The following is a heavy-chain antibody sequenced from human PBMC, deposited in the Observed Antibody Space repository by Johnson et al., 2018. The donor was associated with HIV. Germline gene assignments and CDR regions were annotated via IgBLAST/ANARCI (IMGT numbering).Heavy chain of an antibody. CDR1: GFTFSSYA. V-gene: IGHV3-20*04. Sequence: VQLVESAGGAIKPGGSLSISCSATGFTFSSYAMSWVRQAPGKGLEWVSDINWNGGSTDYADSVKGRFTISRDNAKNSLYLQMNSLRAEDTAVYYCARGGGSWSQGTMVAVSS. CDR3: ARGGGS. CDR2: INWNGGST. D-gene: IGHD3-16*01. J-gene: IGHJ3*01.